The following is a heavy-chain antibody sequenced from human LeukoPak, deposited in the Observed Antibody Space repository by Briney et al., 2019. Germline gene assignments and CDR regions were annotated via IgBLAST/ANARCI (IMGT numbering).Heavy chain of an antibody. CDR1: EFTFSSYS. J-gene: IGHJ4*02. Sequence: PGRSLRLSCAASEFTFSSYSMNWVRQAPGKGLEWLSYISSTSGTIYYADSVKGRFTISRDNAKNSLYLQMNSLRDEDTAVYYCAVTFHGEWLFRKSFDYWGQGTLVTVSS. V-gene: IGHV3-48*02. D-gene: IGHD6-19*01. CDR2: ISSTSGTI. CDR3: AVTFHGEWLFRKSFDY.